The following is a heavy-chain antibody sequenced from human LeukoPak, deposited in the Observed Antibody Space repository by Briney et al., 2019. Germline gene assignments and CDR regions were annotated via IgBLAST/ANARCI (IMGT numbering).Heavy chain of an antibody. J-gene: IGHJ4*02. D-gene: IGHD5-12*01. CDR3: ARSGSGYLRYYFDY. CDR2: IYSSGST. CDR1: GGSISSSSYY. Sequence: SETLSLTCTVSGGSISSSSYYWGWIRQPPGKGLEWIGSIYSSGSTYYNPSLKSRVTISVDTSKNQFSLKLNSVTAADTAVYYCARSGSGYLRYYFDYWGQGTLVTVSS. V-gene: IGHV4-39*07.